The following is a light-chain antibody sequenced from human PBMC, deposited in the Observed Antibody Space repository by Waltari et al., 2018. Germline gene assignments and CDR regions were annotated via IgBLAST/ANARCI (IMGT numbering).Light chain of an antibody. CDR3: QQRSDWPFT. CDR2: DAS. J-gene: IGKJ2*01. Sequence: EIVLTQSPATLSLSPGERATLPCRASQRVSSTLAWYHQKPGQAPRLLIYDASKRATGIPARFSGSGSGTDFTLTIGGLEPEDFAVYYCQQRSDWPFTFGQGTKLEI. CDR1: QRVSST. V-gene: IGKV3-11*01.